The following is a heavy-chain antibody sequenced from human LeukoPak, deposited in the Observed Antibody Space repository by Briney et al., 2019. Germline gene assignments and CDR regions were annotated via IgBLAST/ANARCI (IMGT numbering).Heavy chain of an antibody. J-gene: IGHJ2*01. CDR2: IGTAGDT. D-gene: IGHD3-22*01. CDR1: GFTFSSYD. V-gene: IGHV3-13*01. Sequence: AGPLRLSCAASGFTFSSYDMHWVRQATGKGLEWVSAIGTAGDTYYPGSVKGRFTISRENAKNSLYLQMNSLRAGDTAVYYCARVSDDSSGYSDWYFDLWGRGTLVTVSS. CDR3: ARVSDDSSGYSDWYFDL.